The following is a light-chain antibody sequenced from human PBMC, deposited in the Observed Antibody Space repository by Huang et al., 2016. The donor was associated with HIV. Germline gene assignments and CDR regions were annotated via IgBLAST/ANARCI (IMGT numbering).Light chain of an antibody. Sequence: DIQMTQSPSTLSASVGDRITITCRASQSISRLCAWYQQKPGKAPNLLIYKSSNLKTGAPSRFSGRGSGTEFTLTISCLQPDDFATYFCQQYSTYSWTFGQGTKVEL. CDR3: QQYSTYSWT. J-gene: IGKJ1*01. CDR2: KSS. CDR1: QSISRL. V-gene: IGKV1-5*03.